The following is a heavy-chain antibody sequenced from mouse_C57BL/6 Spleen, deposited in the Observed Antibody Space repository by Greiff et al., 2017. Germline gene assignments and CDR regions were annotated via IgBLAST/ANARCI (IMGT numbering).Heavy chain of an antibody. V-gene: IGHV1-61*01. CDR2: IYPSDSET. CDR3: ARDIYYDYDYAMDY. D-gene: IGHD2-4*01. J-gene: IGHJ4*01. Sequence: VQLQQSGAELVRPGSSVKLSCKASGYTFTSYWMDWVKQRPGQGLEWIGNIYPSDSETHYNQKFKDKATLTVDKSSSTAYMQLSSLTSEDSAVYYCARDIYYDYDYAMDYWGQGTSVTVSS. CDR1: GYTFTSYW.